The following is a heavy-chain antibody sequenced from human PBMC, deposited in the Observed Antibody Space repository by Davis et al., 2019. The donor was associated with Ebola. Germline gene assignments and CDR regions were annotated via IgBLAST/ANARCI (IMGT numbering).Heavy chain of an antibody. CDR1: GFSISSYT. J-gene: IGHJ6*04. D-gene: IGHD6-19*01. V-gene: IGHV3-53*01. CDR2: MYAVGNT. CDR3: ARDPSGGSGWSMGYYGMDV. Sequence: GGSLRLSCAASGFSISSYTINWVRQAPGKGLEWVSLMYAVGNTFHADSVKGRFTISRDNSKNTIYLQMNSLRAEDTAVYYCARDPSGGSGWSMGYYGMDVWGKGTTVTVSS.